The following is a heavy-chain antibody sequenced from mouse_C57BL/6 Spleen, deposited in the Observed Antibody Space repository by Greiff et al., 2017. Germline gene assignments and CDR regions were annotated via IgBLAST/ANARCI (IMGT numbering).Heavy chain of an antibody. Sequence: EVQRVESEGGLVQPGSSMKLSCTASGFTFSDYYMAWVRQVPEKGLEWVANINYDGSSTYYLDSLKSRFIISRDNAKNILYLQMSSLKSEDTATYYCARGGRSSYWYFDVWGTGTTVTVSS. J-gene: IGHJ1*03. CDR1: GFTFSDYY. V-gene: IGHV5-16*01. CDR3: ARGGRSSYWYFDV. CDR2: INYDGSST.